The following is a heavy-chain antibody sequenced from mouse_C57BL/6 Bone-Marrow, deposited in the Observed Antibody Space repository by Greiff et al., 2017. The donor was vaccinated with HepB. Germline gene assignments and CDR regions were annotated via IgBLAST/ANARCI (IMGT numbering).Heavy chain of an antibody. V-gene: IGHV1-22*01. CDR2: INPNNGGT. D-gene: IGHD2-3*01. CDR1: GYTFTDYN. J-gene: IGHJ2*01. CDR3: ARKDDGYFLY. Sequence: VHVKQSGPELVKPGASVKMSCKASGYTFTDYNMHWVKQSHGKSLEWIGYINPNNGGTSYNQKFKGKATLTVNKSSSTAYMELRSLTSEDSAVYYCARKDDGYFLYWGQGTTLTVSS.